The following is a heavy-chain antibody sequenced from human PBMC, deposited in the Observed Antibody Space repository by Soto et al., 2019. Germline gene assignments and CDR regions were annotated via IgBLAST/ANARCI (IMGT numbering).Heavy chain of an antibody. Sequence: PGGSLRLSCAASGFTFSSYGMHWVRQAPGKGLEWVAVISYDGSNKYYADSVKGRFTISRDNSKNTLYLQMNSLRAEDTAVYYCAIYEGVPYDILTGPFDYWGQGTLVTVS. CDR3: AIYEGVPYDILTGPFDY. D-gene: IGHD3-9*01. CDR2: ISYDGSNK. J-gene: IGHJ4*02. CDR1: GFTFSSYG. V-gene: IGHV3-30*03.